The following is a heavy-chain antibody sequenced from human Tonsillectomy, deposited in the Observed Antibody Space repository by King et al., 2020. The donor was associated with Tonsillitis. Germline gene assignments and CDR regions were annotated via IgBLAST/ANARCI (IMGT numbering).Heavy chain of an antibody. CDR3: ARVRPLEGGTDYYYYDMDV. V-gene: IGHV2-26*01. CDR2: IFSNDEI. J-gene: IGHJ6*04. CDR1: GFSLSNARMG. D-gene: IGHD2-15*01. Sequence: TLKESGPVLVKPPETLTLTCTVSGFSLSNARMGVSWIRPPPGEALEWLAHIFSNDEISYSTSLKSRLNISKDTSKSPVVLAMTTMNPVDTATYFCARVRPLEGGTDYYYYDMDVCGAGNTGTVSP.